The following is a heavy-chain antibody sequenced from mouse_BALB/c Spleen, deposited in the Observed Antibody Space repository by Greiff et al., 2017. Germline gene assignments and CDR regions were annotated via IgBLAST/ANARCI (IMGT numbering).Heavy chain of an antibody. D-gene: IGHD1-1*01. V-gene: IGHV1-55*01. CDR3: ARPYYSGSSFDD. Sequence: VQLQQPGAELVKPGTSVKLSCKASGYNFTSYWINWVKLRPGQGLEWIGDIYPGSGSTNYNEKFKSKATLTVDTSSSTAYMQLSSLASEDSALYYCARPYYSGSSFDDWGQGTTLTVSS. CDR1: GYNFTSYW. CDR2: IYPGSGST. J-gene: IGHJ2*01.